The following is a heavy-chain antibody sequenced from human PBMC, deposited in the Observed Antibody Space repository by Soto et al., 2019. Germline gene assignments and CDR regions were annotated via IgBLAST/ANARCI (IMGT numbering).Heavy chain of an antibody. Sequence: QVQLVQSGAEVKKPGSSVKVSCKASGGTFSSYAISWVRQAPGQGLEWMGGIIPIFGTANYAQKFQGRVTITADESTSTAYMELSSLRSEDTAVYYCANVVVVAATLQSLLNYYYGMDVWGQGTTVTVSS. CDR3: ANVVVVAATLQSLLNYYYGMDV. J-gene: IGHJ6*02. CDR1: GGTFSSYA. D-gene: IGHD2-15*01. V-gene: IGHV1-69*01. CDR2: IIPIFGTA.